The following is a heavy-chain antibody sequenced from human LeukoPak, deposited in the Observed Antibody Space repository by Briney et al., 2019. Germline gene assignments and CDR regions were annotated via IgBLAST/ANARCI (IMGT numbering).Heavy chain of an antibody. CDR3: ARVRSMGAFDI. Sequence: SETLSLTCAVSGVSISSSNWWSWVRQPPGKGLEWIGETYHSGSTNYNPSLKSRVTISVDKSKNQFSLKLSSVTAADTAVYYCARVRSMGAFDIWGQGTMVTVSS. CDR2: TYHSGST. V-gene: IGHV4-4*02. CDR1: GVSISSSNW. D-gene: IGHD6-6*01. J-gene: IGHJ3*02.